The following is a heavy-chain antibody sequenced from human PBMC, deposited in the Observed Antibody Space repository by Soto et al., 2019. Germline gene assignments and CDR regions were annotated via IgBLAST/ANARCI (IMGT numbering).Heavy chain of an antibody. J-gene: IGHJ4*01. CDR2: ISVHNGNT. V-gene: IGHV1-18*04. CDR3: ETVAHRVGLILEYDFEG. Sequence: ASVKVSCKASGYSFPGDGISWVRQAPRHGREWMGWISVHNGNTKSAQKFQDRVTMTTNTATNTAYLELRTLRSDDTAVYYCETVAHRVGLILEYDFEGWGHGGQVTVCS. D-gene: IGHD1-26*01. CDR1: GYSFPGDG.